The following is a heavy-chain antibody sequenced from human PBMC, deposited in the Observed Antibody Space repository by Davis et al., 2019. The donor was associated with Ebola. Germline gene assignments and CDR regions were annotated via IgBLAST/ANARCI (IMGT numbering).Heavy chain of an antibody. D-gene: IGHD4-11*01. CDR1: GFTFSSYW. Sequence: GESLKISCAASGFTFSSYWMHWVRQAPGKGLVWVSRINSDGSSTSYADSVKGRFTISRDNAKNTLYLQMNSLRAEDTAVYYCARDLGMTTAGDAFDIWGQGTMVTVSS. J-gene: IGHJ3*02. CDR2: INSDGSST. CDR3: ARDLGMTTAGDAFDI. V-gene: IGHV3-74*01.